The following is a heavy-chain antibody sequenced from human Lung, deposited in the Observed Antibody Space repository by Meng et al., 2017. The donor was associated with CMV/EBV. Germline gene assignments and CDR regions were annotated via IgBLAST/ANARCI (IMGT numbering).Heavy chain of an antibody. CDR2: ISGSGGST. CDR3: AKSYYDSSGYYYN. Sequence: GESXKISCAASGFAVSNNYMSWVRQAPGKGLEWVSAISGSGGSTYYADSVKGRFTISRDNSKNTLYLQMNSLRAEDTAVYYCAKSYYDSSGYYYNWGQGTLVTVSS. CDR1: GFAVSNNY. D-gene: IGHD3-22*01. V-gene: IGHV3-23*01. J-gene: IGHJ4*02.